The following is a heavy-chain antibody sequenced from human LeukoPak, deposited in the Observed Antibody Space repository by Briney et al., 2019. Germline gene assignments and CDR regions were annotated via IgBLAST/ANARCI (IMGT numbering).Heavy chain of an antibody. CDR3: AREGVPGATAHHYDY. D-gene: IGHD1-26*01. Sequence: PGGSLRLPCAASGFTLSSDWMSWVRQVPGKGLEGVANINQDGSAKYYVDSVKDRFTISRDNAKNSLYLQMNSLRAEDTGAYYCAREGVPGATAHHYDYWGQGSLVTVSS. CDR1: GFTLSSDW. V-gene: IGHV3-7*01. J-gene: IGHJ4*02. CDR2: INQDGSAK.